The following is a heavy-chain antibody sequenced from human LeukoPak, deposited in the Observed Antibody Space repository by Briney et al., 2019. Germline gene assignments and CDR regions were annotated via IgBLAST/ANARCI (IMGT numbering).Heavy chain of an antibody. V-gene: IGHV3-66*01. J-gene: IGHJ4*02. D-gene: IGHD3-22*01. CDR3: ARDFGAANYYDSSGYPR. Sequence: PGGSLRLSRAASGFTVSSNYMSWVRQAPGKGLEWVSVIYSGGSTYYADSVKGRFTISRDNSKNTLYLQMNSLRAEDTAVYYCARDFGAANYYDSSGYPRWGQGTLVTVSS. CDR2: IYSGGST. CDR1: GFTVSSNY.